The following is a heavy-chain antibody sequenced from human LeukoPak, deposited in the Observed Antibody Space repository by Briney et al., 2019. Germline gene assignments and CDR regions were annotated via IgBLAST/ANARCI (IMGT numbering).Heavy chain of an antibody. Sequence: ASVKVSCKASGYTFTGYFMHWVRQAPGQGLEWMGWINPNSGGTNYAQKFQGRVTLTRDTSISTAYMELSSLRSEDTAVYYCARGVAAALDAFDIWGQGTMVTVSS. CDR1: GYTFTGYF. CDR3: ARGVAAALDAFDI. D-gene: IGHD6-13*01. V-gene: IGHV1-2*02. CDR2: INPNSGGT. J-gene: IGHJ3*02.